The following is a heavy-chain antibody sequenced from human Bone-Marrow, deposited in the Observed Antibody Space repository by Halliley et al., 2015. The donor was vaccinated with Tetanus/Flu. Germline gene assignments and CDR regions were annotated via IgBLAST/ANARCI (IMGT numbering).Heavy chain of an antibody. CDR1: GYRFTNYW. CDR2: IYPGDSDV. V-gene: IGHV5-51*01. D-gene: IGHD2-15*01. CDR3: ARDDSDGKGDGLDV. J-gene: IGHJ6*02. Sequence: QLVQSGAELKKPGESLKISCKGSGYRFTNYWIVWVRQMPGKGLEWMGIIYPGDSDVRYSPSFQGQVTISADKSISTAYLQWSSLKASDTAKYYWARDDSDGKGDGLDVWGQGTTVSVSS.